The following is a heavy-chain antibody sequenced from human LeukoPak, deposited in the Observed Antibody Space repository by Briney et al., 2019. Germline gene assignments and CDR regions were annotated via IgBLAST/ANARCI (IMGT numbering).Heavy chain of an antibody. D-gene: IGHD6-19*01. J-gene: IGHJ4*02. CDR2: INHSGST. CDR3: ARGFSSGWYASY. V-gene: IGHV4-34*01. Sequence: SETLSLTCAVYGGSFSGYYWSWIRQPPGKGLEWIGEINHSGSTNYNPSLKSRVTISVDTSKNQFSLELSSVTAADTAVYYCARGFSSGWYASYWGQGTLVTVSS. CDR1: GGSFSGYY.